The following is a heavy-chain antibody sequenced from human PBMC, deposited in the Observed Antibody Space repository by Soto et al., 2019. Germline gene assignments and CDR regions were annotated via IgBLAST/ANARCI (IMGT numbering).Heavy chain of an antibody. V-gene: IGHV4-59*01. Sequence: PSETLSLTCTVSGGSISSYYWSWIRQPPGKGLEWIGYIYYSGSTNYNPSLKSRVTISVDTSKNQFSLKLSSVTAADTAVYYCARDGGASEIAFDYWGQGTLVTVSS. CDR1: GGSISSYY. J-gene: IGHJ4*02. CDR2: IYYSGST. CDR3: ARDGGASEIAFDY. D-gene: IGHD3-16*01.